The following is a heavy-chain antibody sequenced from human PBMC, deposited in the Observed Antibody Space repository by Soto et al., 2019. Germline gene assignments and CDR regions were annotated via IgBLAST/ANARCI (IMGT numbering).Heavy chain of an antibody. J-gene: IGHJ4*02. CDR3: APLSSNSY. Sequence: GGSLRLSCAASGFTFSSYSMTWVRQAPGKGLEWVSYISSSSSTIYYADSVKVRFTIYRDNAKNSLYLQMNSLRDEHTAVYYCAPLSSNSYWGQGTLVTVSS. CDR2: ISSSSSTI. CDR1: GFTFSSYS. D-gene: IGHD6-6*01. V-gene: IGHV3-48*02.